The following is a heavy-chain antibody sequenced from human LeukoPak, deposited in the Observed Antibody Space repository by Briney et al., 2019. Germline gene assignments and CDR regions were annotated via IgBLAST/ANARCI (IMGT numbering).Heavy chain of an antibody. J-gene: IGHJ4*02. V-gene: IGHV3-49*04. CDR3: TRVNYYDSSSFYYGYFDY. CDR1: GFTLCNHA. D-gene: IGHD3-22*01. CDR2: IRSKAYGGRP. Sequence: GRSLRLSCTASGFTLCNHAMSWVRQAPGKGLEWVGFIRSKAYGGRPDYAASVQGRFTITRDDSESIAYLQMNSLKTEDTGVYYCTRVNYYDSSSFYYGYFDYWGQGTLVTVSS.